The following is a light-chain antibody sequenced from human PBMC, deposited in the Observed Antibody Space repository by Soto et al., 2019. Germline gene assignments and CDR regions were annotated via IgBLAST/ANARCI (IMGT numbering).Light chain of an antibody. J-gene: IGKJ1*01. V-gene: IGKV1-6*01. Sequence: AIQMTQSPSSLSVSVGDRVTITCRARQDIGTELGWYQQKPWKAPRLLIYGTFSLQSGVPSRFSGSGSGIDFTLTISSLQPDDFATYYCLQDSKYPRTFGQGTKVEVK. CDR3: LQDSKYPRT. CDR2: GTF. CDR1: QDIGTE.